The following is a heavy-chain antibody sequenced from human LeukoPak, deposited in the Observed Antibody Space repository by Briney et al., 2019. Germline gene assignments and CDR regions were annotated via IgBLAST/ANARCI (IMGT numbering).Heavy chain of an antibody. CDR1: GGSFSGYY. J-gene: IGHJ3*02. Sequence: SETLSLTCAVYGGSFSGYYWSWIRQPPGKGLEWIGEINHSGSTNYNPSLKSRVTISVDTSKNQFSLKLSSVTAADTAVYYCARAWNVLRYFGVGRKGAFDIWGQGTMVTVSS. CDR2: INHSGST. V-gene: IGHV4-34*01. D-gene: IGHD3-9*01. CDR3: ARAWNVLRYFGVGRKGAFDI.